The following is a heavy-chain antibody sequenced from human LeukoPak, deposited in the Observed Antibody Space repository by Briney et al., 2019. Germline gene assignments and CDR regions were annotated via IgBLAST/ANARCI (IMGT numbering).Heavy chain of an antibody. CDR3: ARGQGYCSSTSCYKFLDFDY. CDR1: GGTFSSYA. D-gene: IGHD2-2*02. Sequence: SVKVSCKASGGTFSSYAISWVRQAPGQGLEWMGGIIPIFGTANYAQKFQGRVTITADESTSTAYMELSSLRSEDTAVYYCARGQGYCSSTSCYKFLDFDYWGQGTLVTVSS. J-gene: IGHJ4*02. V-gene: IGHV1-69*13. CDR2: IIPIFGTA.